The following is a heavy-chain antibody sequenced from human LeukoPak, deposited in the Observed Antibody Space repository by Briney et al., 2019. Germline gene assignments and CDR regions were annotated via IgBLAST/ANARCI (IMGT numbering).Heavy chain of an antibody. CDR2: IYPDDSDI. J-gene: IGHJ4*02. CDR3: ARPRSGYYPLNY. Sequence: GESLKISCKASGYGFTSSWIGWVRQMPGKGLEWMGVIYPDDSDIRYSPSFEGQVTISADKSISTAYLQWSSLKAADTAMYYCARPRSGYYPLNYWGQGTLVTVSS. D-gene: IGHD3-3*01. V-gene: IGHV5-51*01. CDR1: GYGFTSSW.